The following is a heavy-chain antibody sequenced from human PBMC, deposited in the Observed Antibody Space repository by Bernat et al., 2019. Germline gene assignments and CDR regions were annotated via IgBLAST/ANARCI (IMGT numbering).Heavy chain of an antibody. CDR2: INHSGST. CDR1: GGSFSGYY. CDR3: ARGSGIAARLGKD. Sequence: QVQLQQWGAGLLKPSETLSLICAVYGGSFSGYYWSWIRQPPGKGLEWIGEINHSGSTNYNPSLKSRVTISVDTSKNQFSLKLSSVTAADTAVYYCARGSGIAARLGKDWGQGTLVTVSS. J-gene: IGHJ4*02. V-gene: IGHV4-34*01. D-gene: IGHD6-6*01.